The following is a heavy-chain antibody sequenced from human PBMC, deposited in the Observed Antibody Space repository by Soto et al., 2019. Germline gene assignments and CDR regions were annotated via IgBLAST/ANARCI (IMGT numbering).Heavy chain of an antibody. V-gene: IGHV1-18*01. D-gene: IGHD3-16*01. Sequence: QVQLVQSGAEVKKPGASVKVSCKASGYSFTSYGISWVRQAPGQGLEWMGWINPNNGNTKNAQKVQGRVTMTTDTSTSTAYMELRSLRSDDTAGYYCARDLNLGLGASWGQGTLVTVSS. CDR2: INPNNGNT. CDR3: ARDLNLGLGAS. J-gene: IGHJ4*02. CDR1: GYSFTSYG.